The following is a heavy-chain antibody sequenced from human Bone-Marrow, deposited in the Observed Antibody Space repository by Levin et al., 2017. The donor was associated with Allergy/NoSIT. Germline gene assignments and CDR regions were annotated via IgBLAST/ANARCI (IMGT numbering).Heavy chain of an antibody. CDR1: GGSFSGYY. CDR3: ARVRRSLASHFDL. CDR2: INHSGST. D-gene: IGHD3-10*01. J-gene: IGHJ2*01. Sequence: SQTLSLTCAVYGGSFSGYYWSWIRQPPGKGLEWIGEINHSGSTNYNPSLKSRVTISVDTSKNQFSLKLSSVTAADTAVYYCARVRRSLASHFDLWGRGTLVTVSS. V-gene: IGHV4-34*01.